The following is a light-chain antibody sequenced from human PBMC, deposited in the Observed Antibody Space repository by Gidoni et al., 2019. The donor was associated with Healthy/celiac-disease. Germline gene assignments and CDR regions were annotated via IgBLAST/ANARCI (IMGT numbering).Light chain of an antibody. CDR3: QQYNNWPRT. V-gene: IGKV3-15*01. CDR1: QSVSSN. Sequence: EIVITHSPPTLSVSPGARATLSCRASQSVSSNLAWYQQKPGQAPRLLIYGASTRATGIPARFSGSGSGTEFTLTISSLQSEDFAVYYCQQYNNWPRTFGQGTKVEIK. CDR2: GAS. J-gene: IGKJ1*01.